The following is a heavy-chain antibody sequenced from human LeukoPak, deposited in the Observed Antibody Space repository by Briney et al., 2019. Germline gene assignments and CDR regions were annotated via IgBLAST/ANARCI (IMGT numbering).Heavy chain of an antibody. CDR2: IKQDGSEK. Sequence: GGSLRLSCAASGFTFSSSWMNWVRQAPGQGLEWVANIKQDGSEKYYVDSVKGRFTISRDNAKNSLYLQMNSLRAEDTAVYYCARETPDGGLCSAYGHWGQGTLVTVSS. CDR3: ARETPDGGLCSAYGH. V-gene: IGHV3-7*01. J-gene: IGHJ4*02. CDR1: GFTFSSSW. D-gene: IGHD3-22*01.